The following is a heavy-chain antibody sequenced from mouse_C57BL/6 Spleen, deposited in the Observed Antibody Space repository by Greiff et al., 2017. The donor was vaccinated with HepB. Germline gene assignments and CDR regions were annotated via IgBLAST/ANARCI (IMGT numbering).Heavy chain of an antibody. D-gene: IGHD2-4*01. CDR2: IDPSDSYT. CDR1: GYTFTSYW. Sequence: QVQLQQPGAELVKPGASVKLSCKASGYTFTSYWMQWVKQRPGQGLERIGEIDPSDSYTNYNQKFKGKATLTVDTSSSTAYMQLSSLTSEDSAVYYCAYGSYYDYLYWGQGTTLTVSS. J-gene: IGHJ2*01. CDR3: AYGSYYDYLY. V-gene: IGHV1-50*01.